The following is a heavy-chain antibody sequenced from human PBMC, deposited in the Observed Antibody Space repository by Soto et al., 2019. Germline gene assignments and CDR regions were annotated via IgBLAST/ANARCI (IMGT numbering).Heavy chain of an antibody. V-gene: IGHV3-11*06. D-gene: IGHD2-15*01. J-gene: IGHJ3*02. CDR2: ISSSSSYT. CDR3: AREKVDCSGGSCHAAGAFDI. Sequence: QVQLVESGGGLVKPGGSLRLSCAASGFTFSDYYMSWIRQAPGKGLEWVSYISSSSSYTNYADSVKGRFTISRDNAKNSLYLQMNSLRAEDTAVYYCAREKVDCSGGSCHAAGAFDIWGQGTMVNVSS. CDR1: GFTFSDYY.